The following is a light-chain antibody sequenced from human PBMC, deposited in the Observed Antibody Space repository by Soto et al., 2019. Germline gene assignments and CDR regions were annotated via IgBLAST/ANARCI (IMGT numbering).Light chain of an antibody. CDR2: GAS. CDR1: QSISSS. CDR3: QQYYNWRPR. Sequence: EVVMTQSPATLSVSPGDTATLSCRASQSISSSLAWYQQKPGQPPRLLIYGASTRATGVPARFSGSGSGTEFTLTISRLQSEDFAVYSCQQYYNWRPRFGQGTKVEIK. V-gene: IGKV3-15*01. J-gene: IGKJ1*01.